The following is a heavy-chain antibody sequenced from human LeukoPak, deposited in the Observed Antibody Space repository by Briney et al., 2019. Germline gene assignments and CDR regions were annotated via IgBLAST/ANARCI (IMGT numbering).Heavy chain of an antibody. CDR1: GGSISSHY. D-gene: IGHD3-9*01. CDR2: IYNSGIT. V-gene: IGHV4-59*08. J-gene: IGHJ4*02. CDR3: ARAGQDILTGYKDY. Sequence: PSETLSLTCTVSGGSISSHYWSWIRQPPGKGLEWIGYIYNSGITNYNPSLKSRVTISIDTSKNQFSLRLSSVTAADAAVYYCARAGQDILTGYKDYWGQGTLVAVSS.